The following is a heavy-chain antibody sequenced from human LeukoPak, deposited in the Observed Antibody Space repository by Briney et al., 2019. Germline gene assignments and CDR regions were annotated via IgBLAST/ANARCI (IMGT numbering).Heavy chain of an antibody. CDR1: GDSFSTYH. J-gene: IGHJ4*02. D-gene: IGHD3-16*01. Sequence: SETLSLTCTVSGDSFSTYHWSWLRQPPGKGLEWIGYISSSGSTSHNPSLKSRASFSVDTSKSHFSPRLTSVTAADTAVYYCARVGRGDHTWGSYYCDHWGQGTLVSVSS. CDR3: ARVGRGDHTWGSYYCDH. V-gene: IGHV4-59*01. CDR2: ISSSGST.